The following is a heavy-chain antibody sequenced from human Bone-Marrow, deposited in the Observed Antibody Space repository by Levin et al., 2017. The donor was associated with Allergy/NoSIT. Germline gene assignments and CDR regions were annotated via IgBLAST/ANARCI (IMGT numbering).Heavy chain of an antibody. V-gene: IGHV3-11*05. Sequence: PGGSLRLSCAASGFSFRDYYMSWIRQAPGKGLEWLSYISGNNYYIKYADSVKGRFTISRDDAKNALFLEMKSLRAEDTAIYYCARDLPSLGYYDSTGYLRLDHWGQGALVTVSS. CDR2: ISGNNYYI. D-gene: IGHD3-22*01. CDR3: ARDLPSLGYYDSTGYLRLDH. CDR1: GFSFRDYY. J-gene: IGHJ4*02.